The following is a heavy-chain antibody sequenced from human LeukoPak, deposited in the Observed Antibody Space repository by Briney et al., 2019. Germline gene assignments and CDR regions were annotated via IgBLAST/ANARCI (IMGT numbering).Heavy chain of an antibody. D-gene: IGHD3-22*01. V-gene: IGHV1-18*01. CDR2: ISAYNGNT. J-gene: IGHJ5*02. CDR1: GYTFTSYG. Sequence: ASVKVSCKASGYTFTSYGISWVRQAPGQGLEWMGWISAYNGNTNYAQKLQGRVTITRDTSASTAYMELSSLRSEDTAVYYCARDFYDSSGYYYPNWFDPWGQGTLVTVSS. CDR3: ARDFYDSSGYYYPNWFDP.